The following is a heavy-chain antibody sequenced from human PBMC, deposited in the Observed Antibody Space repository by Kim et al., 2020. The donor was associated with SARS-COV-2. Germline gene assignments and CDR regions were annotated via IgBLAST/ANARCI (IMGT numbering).Heavy chain of an antibody. D-gene: IGHD5-12*01. J-gene: IGHJ6*02. Sequence: VSVKSRITINPDTSKNQFSLQLNSVTPEDTAVYYCARDQGYSGYALGLDVWGQGTTVTVSS. CDR3: ARDQGYSGYALGLDV. V-gene: IGHV6-1*01.